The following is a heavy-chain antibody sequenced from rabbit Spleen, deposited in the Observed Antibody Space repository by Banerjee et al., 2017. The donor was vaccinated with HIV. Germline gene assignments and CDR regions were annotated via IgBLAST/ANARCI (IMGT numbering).Heavy chain of an antibody. Sequence: QSLEESGGGLVQPEGSLTLTCKASGFSFISGYYMCWVRQAPGKGLGWIACIAAGSGGTTYYANWAKGRFTISKTSSTTVTLQMTSLTAADTATYFCARFYAGYGDFGFAAMWGPGTLVTVS. J-gene: IGHJ4*01. D-gene: IGHD7-1*01. CDR2: IAAGSGGTT. CDR1: GFSFISGYY. V-gene: IGHV1S40*01. CDR3: ARFYAGYGDFGFAAM.